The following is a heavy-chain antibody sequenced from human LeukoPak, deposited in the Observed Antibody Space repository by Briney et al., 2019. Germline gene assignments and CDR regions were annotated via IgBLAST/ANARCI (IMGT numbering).Heavy chain of an antibody. CDR3: ARDFTMVVTLFDP. CDR1: GGTFSSYA. J-gene: IGHJ5*02. CDR2: IIPIFGTA. Sequence: SVKVSCKASGGTFSSYAISWVRQAPEQGLEWMGGIIPIFGTANYAQKFQGRVTITTDESTSTAYMELSSLRSEDTAVYYCARDFTMVVTLFDPWGQGTLVTVSS. V-gene: IGHV1-69*05. D-gene: IGHD4-23*01.